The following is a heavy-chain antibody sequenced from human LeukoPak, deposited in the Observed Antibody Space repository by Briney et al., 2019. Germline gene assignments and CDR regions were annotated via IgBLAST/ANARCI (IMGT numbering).Heavy chain of an antibody. CDR3: ARRVIESAVISERNWFDP. J-gene: IGHJ5*02. CDR1: GDSISSYF. D-gene: IGHD3-3*02. V-gene: IGHV4-59*08. Sequence: SETLSLTCTASGDSISSYFWSWIRQPPGKGLEWIGSIHYTGRTNYNPSLKSRVTISVDTTTNQFSLKLSSVTAADTAVYYYARRVIESAVISERNWFDPWGQGTLVTVSS. CDR2: IHYTGRT.